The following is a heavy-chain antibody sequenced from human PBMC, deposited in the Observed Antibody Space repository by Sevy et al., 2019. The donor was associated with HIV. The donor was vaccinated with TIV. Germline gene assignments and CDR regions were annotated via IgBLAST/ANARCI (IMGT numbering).Heavy chain of an antibody. J-gene: IGHJ4*02. CDR1: GGSISSYY. CDR3: AGGWLRSGLLGYFDY. CDR2: IYYSGST. Sequence: SETLSLTCTVSGGSISSYYWSWIRQPPGKGLEWIGYIYYSGSTNYNPSLKSRVTISVDTSKNQFSLKLSSVTAADTAVYYCAGGWLRSGLLGYFDYWGQGTLVTVSS. V-gene: IGHV4-59*01. D-gene: IGHD5-12*01.